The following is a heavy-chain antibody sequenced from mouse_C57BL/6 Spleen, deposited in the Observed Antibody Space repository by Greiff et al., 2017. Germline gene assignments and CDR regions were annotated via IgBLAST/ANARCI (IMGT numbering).Heavy chain of an antibody. CDR2: FNSGSGGT. J-gene: IGHJ3*01. CDR3: ARGDSSGYEGFAY. D-gene: IGHD3-2*02. V-gene: IGHV1-54*01. Sequence: QVQLQQSGAELVRSGTSVKVSCKASGYAPTHYLIEWVKQRPGQGLEWIGVFNSGSGGTTYNEKFKGKATLTADKSSSTAYRQLSSLTSEDSAVYVCARGDSSGYEGFAYWGQGTLVTVSA. CDR1: GYAPTHYL.